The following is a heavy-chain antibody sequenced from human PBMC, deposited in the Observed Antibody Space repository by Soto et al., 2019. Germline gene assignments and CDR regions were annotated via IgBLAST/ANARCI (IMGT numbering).Heavy chain of an antibody. V-gene: IGHV4-34*01. J-gene: IGHJ4*02. CDR2: INHSGST. CDR3: VVKSYDILTGYYTGGDY. CDR1: GGSFSGYY. D-gene: IGHD3-9*01. Sequence: ETLSLTCAVYGGSFSGYYWIWIRQPPGKGLEWIGEINHSGSTNYNPSLKSRVTISVDTSKNQFSLKLSSVTAADTAVYYCVVKSYDILTGYYTGGDYWGQGTLVTVSS.